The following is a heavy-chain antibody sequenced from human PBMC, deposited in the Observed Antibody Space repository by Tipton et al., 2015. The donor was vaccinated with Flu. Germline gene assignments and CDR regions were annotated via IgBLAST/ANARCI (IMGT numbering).Heavy chain of an antibody. D-gene: IGHD3-10*01. CDR1: GFTFDDYA. CDR2: ISGDGGST. J-gene: IGHJ6*02. V-gene: IGHV3-43*02. CDR3: AKVPQRITMVRGVTQINYYYYGMDV. Sequence: SLRLSCAASGFTFDDYAMHWVRQAPGKGLEWVSLISGDGGSTYYADFVKGRFTISRDNSKNSLYLQMNSLRTEDTALYYCAKVPQRITMVRGVTQINYYYYGMDVWGQGTTVTVSS.